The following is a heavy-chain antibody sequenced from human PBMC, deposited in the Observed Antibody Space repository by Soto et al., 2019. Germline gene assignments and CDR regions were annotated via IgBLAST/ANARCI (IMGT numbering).Heavy chain of an antibody. V-gene: IGHV1-69*06. CDR3: ARGPSRRIFRTSYGMDV. Sequence: SVKVSCKASVGTFSSYAISWVRQAPGQGLEWMGGIIPIFGTANYAQKFQGRVTITADKSTSTAYMELSSLRSEDTAVYYCARGPSRRIFRTSYGMDVSGHGTTATVSS. J-gene: IGHJ6*02. CDR1: VGTFSSYA. CDR2: IIPIFGTA. D-gene: IGHD2-15*01.